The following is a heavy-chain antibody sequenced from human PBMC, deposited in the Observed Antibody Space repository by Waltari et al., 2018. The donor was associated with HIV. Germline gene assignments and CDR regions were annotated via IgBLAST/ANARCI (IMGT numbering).Heavy chain of an antibody. CDR3: ARDTPDAYYYDTSGYWS. CDR2: INPNSGGT. D-gene: IGHD3-22*01. CDR1: GYTFTGYY. Sequence: QVQLVQSGAEVKKPGASVKVSCKASGYTFTGYYMHWVRQAPGQGLEWMGWINPNSGGTNDAQKCQGRVTMTRDTSISTAYMELSRLRSDDTAGYYCARDTPDAYYYDTSGYWSWGQGTLVTVSS. V-gene: IGHV1-2*02. J-gene: IGHJ5*02.